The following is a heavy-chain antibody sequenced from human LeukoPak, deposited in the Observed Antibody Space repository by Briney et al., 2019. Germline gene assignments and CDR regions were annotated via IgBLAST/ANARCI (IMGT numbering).Heavy chain of an antibody. J-gene: IGHJ4*02. CDR1: GFTFSSYA. CDR3: ARELFGSGSCPDY. D-gene: IGHD3-10*01. CDR2: VWHDGSNK. V-gene: IGHV3-33*01. Sequence: GGSLRLSCTAPGFTFSSYAIHWIRQPPGKGLESLALVWHDGSNKYYTEAVKGRFTISRDNSKNTVYLQINCLRAEDTAVYYCARELFGSGSCPDYWGQGTRVTVSS.